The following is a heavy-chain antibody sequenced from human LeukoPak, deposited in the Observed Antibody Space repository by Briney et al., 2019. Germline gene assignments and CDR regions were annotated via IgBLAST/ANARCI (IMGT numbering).Heavy chain of an antibody. CDR1: GFTFSTYN. D-gene: IGHD5-24*01. V-gene: IGHV3-21*01. CDR3: ARGVEMATISVGY. Sequence: PGGSLRLSCAASGFTFSTYNMNWVRQAPGKGLEWVSSITSSSSYIYYADSVRGRFTISRDNAKNSLYLQMNSLRAEDTAVYYCARGVEMATISVGYWGQGTLVTVSS. J-gene: IGHJ4*02. CDR2: ITSSSSYI.